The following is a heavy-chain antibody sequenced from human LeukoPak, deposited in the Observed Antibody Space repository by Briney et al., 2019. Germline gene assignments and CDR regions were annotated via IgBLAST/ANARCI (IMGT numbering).Heavy chain of an antibody. Sequence: PGGPLRLSCGACGYPFSRYAMRGLPEAPGKGREWVSASGGSGGGTFYADPVKGRFTISRDNSKNTLYLQMNSLRAEDTAVYYCAKGSRSSGYSYFDYWGQGTLVTVSS. CDR3: AKGSRSSGYSYFDY. D-gene: IGHD3-22*01. J-gene: IGHJ4*02. CDR1: GYPFSRYA. CDR2: SGGSGGGT. V-gene: IGHV3-23*01.